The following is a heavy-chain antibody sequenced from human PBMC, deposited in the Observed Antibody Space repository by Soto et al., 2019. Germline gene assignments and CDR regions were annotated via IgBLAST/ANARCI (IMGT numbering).Heavy chain of an antibody. CDR3: AREGCSRTNCGYFDL. Sequence: QAGGSLRLSCAASGFTFSSYEMNWVRQAPGKGLEWVSYIGSDGTTIYYADSVKGRFTISRDNAKNSLYLQLNSLRAEDTAVYYCAREGCSRTNCGYFDLWRRGTLVTVSS. D-gene: IGHD2-2*01. V-gene: IGHV3-48*03. J-gene: IGHJ2*01. CDR1: GFTFSSYE. CDR2: IGSDGTTI.